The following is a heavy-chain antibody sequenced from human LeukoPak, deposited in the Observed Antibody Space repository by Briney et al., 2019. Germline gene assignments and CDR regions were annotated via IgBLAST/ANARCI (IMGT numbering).Heavy chain of an antibody. Sequence: PGGSLRLSCAASEFTFSSYSMNWVRQAPGKGLEWVSSISFGGGSMYYKDPVKGRFTISRDNSMSTVYLQLSSLRADDSAMYYCAKGHSYDILTGRYSSKGFYFDYWGQGTLVTVSS. CDR1: EFTFSSYS. CDR2: ISFGGGSM. V-gene: IGHV3-23*01. D-gene: IGHD3-9*01. J-gene: IGHJ4*02. CDR3: AKGHSYDILTGRYSSKGFYFDY.